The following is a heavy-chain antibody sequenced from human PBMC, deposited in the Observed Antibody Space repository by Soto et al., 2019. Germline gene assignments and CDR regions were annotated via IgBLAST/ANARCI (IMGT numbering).Heavy chain of an antibody. V-gene: IGHV4-4*07. CDR3: ARVMEQLALDY. CDR1: GGSISSYY. D-gene: IGHD6-6*01. Sequence: SETLSFTCTVSGGSISSYYWSWIRQPAGKGLEWIGRIYTSGSTNYNPSLKSRVTMSADTSKNQFSLKLSSVTAADTAVYYCARVMEQLALDYWGQGTLVTVSS. CDR2: IYTSGST. J-gene: IGHJ4*02.